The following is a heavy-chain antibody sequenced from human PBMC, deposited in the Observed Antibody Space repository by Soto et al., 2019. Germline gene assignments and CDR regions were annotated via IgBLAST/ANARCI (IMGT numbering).Heavy chain of an antibody. Sequence: PSDTLSLTCMVSGGSISSSIYYWCLIRQPPVRGLEWIGYIYYSGSTYSNPSLKSRVTIAVHTSKTPFDLNLSSVTAADTAVYYCPRHSSSWYLLDYWPQGTVV. CDR3: PRHSSSWYLLDY. J-gene: IGHJ4*02. D-gene: IGHD6-13*01. CDR1: GGSISSSIYY. CDR2: IYYSGST. V-gene: IGHV4-39*01.